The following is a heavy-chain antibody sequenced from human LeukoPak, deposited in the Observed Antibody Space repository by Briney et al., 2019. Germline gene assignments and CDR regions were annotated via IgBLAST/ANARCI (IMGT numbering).Heavy chain of an antibody. Sequence: KPSETLSLTCTVSGGSISSYYWSWIRQPPGKGLEWIGYIYYSGSTNYNPSLKSRDTISVDTSKNQFSLKLSSVTAADTAVYYCARARCSGGSCYWGWFDPWGQGTLVTVSS. CDR3: ARARCSGGSCYWGWFDP. CDR1: GGSISSYY. CDR2: IYYSGST. J-gene: IGHJ5*02. D-gene: IGHD2-15*01. V-gene: IGHV4-59*01.